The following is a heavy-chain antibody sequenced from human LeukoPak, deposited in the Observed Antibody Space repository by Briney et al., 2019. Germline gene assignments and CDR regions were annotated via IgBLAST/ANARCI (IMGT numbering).Heavy chain of an antibody. D-gene: IGHD3-3*01. V-gene: IGHV4-30-4*08. J-gene: IGHJ1*01. CDR2: IYYSGST. CDR3: ASGLYDFWRGMSPIFQH. CDR1: GGSISSGDYY. Sequence: SETLSLTCTVSGGSISSGDYYWSWIRQPPGKGLEWIGYIYYSGSTYYNPSLKSRVTISVDTSKNQFSLKLSSVTAADTAVYYCASGLYDFWRGMSPIFQHWGQGTLVTVSS.